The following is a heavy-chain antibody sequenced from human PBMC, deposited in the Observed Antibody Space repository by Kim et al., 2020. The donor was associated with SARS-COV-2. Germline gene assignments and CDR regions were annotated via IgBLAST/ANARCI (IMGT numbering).Heavy chain of an antibody. CDR1: GGSISSGGYY. D-gene: IGHD3-10*01. J-gene: IGHJ5*02. Sequence: SETLSLTCTVSGGSISSGGYYWSWIRQHPGKGLEWIGYIYYSGSTYYNPSLKSRVTISVDTSKNQFSLKLSSVTAADTAVYYCARDRHSSNKRITMVRGVISGFDPGGQGTLVTVPS. CDR2: IYYSGST. CDR3: ARDRHSSNKRITMVRGVISGFDP. V-gene: IGHV4-31*03.